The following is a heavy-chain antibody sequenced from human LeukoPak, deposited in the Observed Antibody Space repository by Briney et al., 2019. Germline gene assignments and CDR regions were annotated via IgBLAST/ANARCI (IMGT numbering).Heavy chain of an antibody. D-gene: IGHD3-10*01. CDR3: ARGQKSALTYGSGTYAYYFDY. CDR1: GYTFTSYD. CDR2: MNPNSGNT. J-gene: IGHJ4*02. V-gene: IGHV1-8*01. Sequence: ASVKVSCKASGYTFTSYDINWVRQATGQGLEWMGWMNPNSGNTGYAQKFQGRVTMTRNTSISTAYMELSSLRSEDTAVYYCARGQKSALTYGSGTYAYYFDYWGQETLVTVSS.